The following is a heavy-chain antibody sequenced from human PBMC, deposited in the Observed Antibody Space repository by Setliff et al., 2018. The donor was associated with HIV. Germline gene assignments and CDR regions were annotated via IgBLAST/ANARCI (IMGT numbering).Heavy chain of an antibody. CDR3: ARDGGGPGDYYYYYMDV. CDR1: GGTFSSYP. V-gene: IGHV1-69*13. D-gene: IGHD3-16*01. J-gene: IGHJ6*03. Sequence: SVKVSCKASGGTFSSYPISWVRQAPGQGLEWMGGIIPIFGTTHYAQKFQGRVTVTADESTSTAYMELRSLRSDDTAVYYCARDGGGPGDYYYYYMDVWAKGTTVTVSS. CDR2: IIPIFGTT.